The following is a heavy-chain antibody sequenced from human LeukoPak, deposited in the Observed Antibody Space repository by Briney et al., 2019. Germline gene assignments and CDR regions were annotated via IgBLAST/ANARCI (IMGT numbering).Heavy chain of an antibody. V-gene: IGHV3-53*01. CDR1: GFTVSNNY. J-gene: IGHJ6*03. CDR2: IYSGSST. D-gene: IGHD1-26*01. CDR3: ARDLDGATVYYYYYYMDV. Sequence: GRSLRLSCAASGFTVSNNYMSWVRQAPGKGLEWVSVIYSGSSTYYADSVKGRFTSSRDNSKNTLYLQMNSLRDEDTAVYYCARDLDGATVYYYYYYMDVWGKGTTVT.